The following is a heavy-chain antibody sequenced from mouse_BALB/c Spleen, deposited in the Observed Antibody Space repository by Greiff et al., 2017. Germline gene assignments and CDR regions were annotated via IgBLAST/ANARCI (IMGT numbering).Heavy chain of an antibody. CDR2: INSNGGST. CDR1: GFTFSSYG. D-gene: IGHD2-2*01. CDR3: ARGRGYYGSFDV. Sequence: EVMLVESGGGLVQPGGSLKLSCAASGFTFSSYGMSWVRQTPDKRLELVATINSNGGSTYYPDSVKGRFTISRDNAKNTLYLQMSSLKSEDTAMYYCARGRGYYGSFDVWGAGTTVTVSS. V-gene: IGHV5-6-3*01. J-gene: IGHJ1*01.